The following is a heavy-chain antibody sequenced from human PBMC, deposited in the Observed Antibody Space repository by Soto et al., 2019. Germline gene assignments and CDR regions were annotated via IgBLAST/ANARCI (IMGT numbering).Heavy chain of an antibody. CDR3: ARGSGWRYYYYYGMDV. D-gene: IGHD6-19*01. J-gene: IGHJ6*02. CDR1: GGSFSGYY. V-gene: IGHV4-34*01. Sequence: ETLSLTCAVYGGSFSGYYWSWIRQPPGKGLEWIGEINHSGSTNYNPSLKSRVTISVDTSKNQFSLKLSSVTAADTAVYYCARGSGWRYYYYYGMDVWGQGTTVTVSS. CDR2: INHSGST.